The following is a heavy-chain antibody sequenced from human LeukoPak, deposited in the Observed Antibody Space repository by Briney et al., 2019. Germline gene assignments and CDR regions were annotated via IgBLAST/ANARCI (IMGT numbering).Heavy chain of an antibody. CDR3: AREVEMATQFDY. Sequence: SETLSLTCTVSRGSITPHYWSWIRQPAGKGLDWIGRISPTGSTNYNPSLNSRVTMSVDTSKNQLSLKLSSVTAADTAVYYCAREVEMATQFDYWGQGTLVTVSS. J-gene: IGHJ4*02. V-gene: IGHV4-4*07. D-gene: IGHD5-24*01. CDR1: RGSITPHY. CDR2: ISPTGST.